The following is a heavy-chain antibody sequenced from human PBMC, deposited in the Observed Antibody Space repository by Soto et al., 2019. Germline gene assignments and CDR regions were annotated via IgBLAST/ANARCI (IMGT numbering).Heavy chain of an antibody. V-gene: IGHV4-31*03. CDR2: IYYSGST. CDR1: GGSISSGGYY. CDR3: ARDWGRDGCFDY. D-gene: IGHD3-16*01. J-gene: IGHJ4*02. Sequence: QVQLQESGPGLVKPSQTLSLICTVSGGSISSGGYYWSWIRQHPGKGLEWIGYIYYSGSTHYNPSLKSRVTISVDASKNQFSLKLTSVTAADTAVYYCARDWGRDGCFDYWGQGTLVTVSS.